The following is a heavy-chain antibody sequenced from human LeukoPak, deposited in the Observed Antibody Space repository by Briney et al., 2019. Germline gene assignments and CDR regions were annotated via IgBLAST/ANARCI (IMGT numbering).Heavy chain of an antibody. J-gene: IGHJ4*02. D-gene: IGHD5-24*01. Sequence: GGTLRLSCVASGFTYSHYGMNWVRQAPGKGLEWVSGITSDSRGIYYADSVKGRFTISRGNSKNTLYLQMNSLRVEDTAVYYCAKDDGWVQYANWGQGTLVTVSS. CDR1: GFTYSHYG. CDR2: ITSDSRGI. CDR3: AKDDGWVQYAN. V-gene: IGHV3-23*01.